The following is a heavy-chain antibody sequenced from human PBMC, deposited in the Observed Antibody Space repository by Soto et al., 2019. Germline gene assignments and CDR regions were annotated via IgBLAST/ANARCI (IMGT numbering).Heavy chain of an antibody. CDR1: GRSFSGYY. CDR2: INHSGST. CDR3: ARDVPFDY. J-gene: IGHJ4*02. D-gene: IGHD2-2*01. V-gene: IGHV4-34*01. Sequence: SEILSLTCAVYGRSFSGYYWSWIRQPPGKGLEWIGEINHSGSTNYNPSLKSRVTISVDTSKNQFSLKLSSVTAADTAVYYCARDVPFDYWGQGTLVTVSS.